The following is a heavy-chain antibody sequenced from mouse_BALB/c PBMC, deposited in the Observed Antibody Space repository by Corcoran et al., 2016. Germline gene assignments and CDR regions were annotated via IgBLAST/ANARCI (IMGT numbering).Heavy chain of an antibody. V-gene: IGHV8-8*01. Sequence: QVTLKESGPGILQPSQTLSLTCAISGFSLSTSGMGVGWIRQPSGTGLEWLAHIWWDDDKYYNTALKSGLTISKDTSKNQVFLKIASVDTADTATYYCARIYYYGSSYRGQGTTLTVSS. CDR2: IWWDDDK. CDR1: GFSLSTSGMG. D-gene: IGHD1-1*01. CDR3: ARIYYYGSSY. J-gene: IGHJ2*01.